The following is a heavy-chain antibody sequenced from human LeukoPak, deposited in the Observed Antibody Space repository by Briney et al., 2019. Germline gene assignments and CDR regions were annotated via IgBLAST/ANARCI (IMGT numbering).Heavy chain of an antibody. V-gene: IGHV3-21*01. CDR3: ARGVDYYDSSGPTFCDY. J-gene: IGHJ4*02. D-gene: IGHD3-22*01. CDR1: GFTFSSYS. CDR2: ISSSGSFT. Sequence: GGSLRLSCEASGFTFSSYSMNWVRQAPGKGLEWVSVISSSGSFTYYADSVKGRFTISRDNAKNSLYLQMNSLRAEDTAVYYCARGVDYYDSSGPTFCDYWGQGTLVTVSS.